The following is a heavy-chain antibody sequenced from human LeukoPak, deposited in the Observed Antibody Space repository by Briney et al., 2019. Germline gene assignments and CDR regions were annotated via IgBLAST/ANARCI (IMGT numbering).Heavy chain of an antibody. D-gene: IGHD2-15*01. Sequence: GGSLRLSCAASGFTVSSNYMSWVRQAPGKGLEWVSVICGSGSSTYYADSVKGRFTISRDNSKNTLQLQMNSLRAEDTAVYYCAKGRHSGGSCYSGLDYWGQGTLVTVSS. CDR3: AKGRHSGGSCYSGLDY. CDR2: ICGSGSST. V-gene: IGHV3-23*01. J-gene: IGHJ4*02. CDR1: GFTVSSNY.